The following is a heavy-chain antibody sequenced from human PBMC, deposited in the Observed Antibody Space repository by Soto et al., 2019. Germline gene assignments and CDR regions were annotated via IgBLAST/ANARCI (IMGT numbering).Heavy chain of an antibody. CDR2: ISSSSSYV. D-gene: IGHD6-19*01. Sequence: PGRSLRLSCVASGFTFSSYIMNWVRRAPGEGLEWVASISSSSSYVYYADSVKCRFNISRDNAKNSLFLQMNSLRSEDTAGYYCAGDGPVAGYYIDYGGQGTRVTVSS. J-gene: IGHJ4*02. CDR1: GFTFSSYI. CDR3: AGDGPVAGYYIDY. V-gene: IGHV3-21*01.